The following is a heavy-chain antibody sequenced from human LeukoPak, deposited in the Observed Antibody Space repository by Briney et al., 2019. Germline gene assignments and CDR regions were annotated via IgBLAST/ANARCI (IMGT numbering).Heavy chain of an antibody. D-gene: IGHD2-15*01. V-gene: IGHV3-21*01. J-gene: IGHJ6*03. CDR3: ARDSCSGGSCYSSLDYYYYYYMDV. CDR1: GFTFFSYS. Sequence: GGSLRLSCAASGFTFFSYSMSWVRQAPGKGLEWVSSISSSTSDIYYAESVKGRFTISRDNAKNSLYLQMNSLRAEDTAVYYSARDSCSGGSCYSSLDYYYYYYMDVWGKGTTVIVSS. CDR2: ISSSTSDI.